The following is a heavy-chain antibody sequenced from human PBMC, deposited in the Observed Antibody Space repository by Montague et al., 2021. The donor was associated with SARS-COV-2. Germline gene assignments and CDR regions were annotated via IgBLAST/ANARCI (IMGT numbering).Heavy chain of an antibody. V-gene: IGHV4-39*01. CDR1: GGSISSSSYY. CDR2: IYYSGST. J-gene: IGHJ5*02. Sequence: SETLSLTCTVSGGSISSSSYYWGWIRQPPGKGLEWIGNIYYSGSTYYNPSLKSRVTISVDTSKNQFSLKLSSVTAADTAVYYCARQKMGSVTIFGVVVHDRWFDPWGHGTLVTVSS. CDR3: ARQKMGSVTIFGVVVHDRWFDP. D-gene: IGHD3-3*01.